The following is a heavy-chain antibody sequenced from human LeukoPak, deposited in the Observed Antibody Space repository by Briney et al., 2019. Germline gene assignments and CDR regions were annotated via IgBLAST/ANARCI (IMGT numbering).Heavy chain of an antibody. CDR2: ISSISSFI. CDR3: ASQPIVGATTVVY. Sequence: PGGSLRLSCAASGFTFSSYNMNWVRQAPGKGLEWVSSISSISSFIYYADSVKGRFTISRDNAKNSLYLQMNSLRAEDTAVYYCASQPIVGATTVVYWGQGTLVTVSS. J-gene: IGHJ4*02. D-gene: IGHD1-26*01. CDR1: GFTFSSYN. V-gene: IGHV3-21*01.